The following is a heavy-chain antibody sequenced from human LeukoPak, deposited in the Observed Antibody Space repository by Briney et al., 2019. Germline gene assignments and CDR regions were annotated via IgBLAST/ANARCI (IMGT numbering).Heavy chain of an antibody. D-gene: IGHD6-13*01. Sequence: ASVKVSCKASGYTFTSYGISWVRQAPGQGLEWMGWISAYNGNTNYAQKLQGRVTMTTDTSTSTAYMELRSLRSDDTAVYYCARGAWGIAATPKLDYWGQGTLVTVSS. V-gene: IGHV1-18*01. CDR1: GYTFTSYG. CDR3: ARGAWGIAATPKLDY. CDR2: ISAYNGNT. J-gene: IGHJ4*02.